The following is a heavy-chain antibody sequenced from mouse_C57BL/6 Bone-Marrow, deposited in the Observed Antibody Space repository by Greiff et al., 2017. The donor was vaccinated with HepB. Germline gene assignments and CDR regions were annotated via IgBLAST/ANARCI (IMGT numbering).Heavy chain of an antibody. CDR2: ISSGGDYI. CDR3: TREVLRSFAY. V-gene: IGHV5-9-1*02. CDR1: GFTFSSYA. D-gene: IGHD1-1*01. J-gene: IGHJ3*01. Sequence: DVMLVESGEGLVKPGGSLKLSCAASGFTFSSYAMSWVRQTPEKRLEWVAYISSGGDYIYYADTVKGRFTISRDNARNTLYLQMSSLKSEDTAMYYCTREVLRSFAYWGQGTLVTVSA.